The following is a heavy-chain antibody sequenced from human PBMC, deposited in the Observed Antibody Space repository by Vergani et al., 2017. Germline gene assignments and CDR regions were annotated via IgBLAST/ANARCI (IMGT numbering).Heavy chain of an antibody. CDR3: AGDLGMTGGLSFFDY. CDR2: ISAYNGNT. J-gene: IGHJ4*02. V-gene: IGHV1-18*01. Sequence: QVHLVQSGAEIKKPGASVKVSCKASGYTFTTFGISWVRLAPGQGLEWMGWISAYNGNTNYAQKFQGRVTMTTDTSTSTAYMELRSLRFDDTAVYFCAGDLGMTGGLSFFDYWGQGTLVTVSS. CDR1: GYTFTTFG. D-gene: IGHD3-16*01.